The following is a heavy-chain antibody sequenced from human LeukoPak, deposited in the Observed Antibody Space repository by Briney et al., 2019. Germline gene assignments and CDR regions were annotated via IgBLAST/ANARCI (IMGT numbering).Heavy chain of an antibody. CDR2: SNPNGGTT. V-gene: IGHV1-2*02. CDR3: ERRGYTGYDFHY. CDR1: GYTFTGYY. J-gene: IGHJ4*02. D-gene: IGHD5-12*01. Sequence: GASVKVSCKASGYTFTGYYMHWVRHAPGQGLEWMGWSNPNGGTTNYAQKFQGRVNMNRDTSIRTAYMELRRLRPDDPAVFYCERRGYTGYDFHYWGQGNLVTVSS.